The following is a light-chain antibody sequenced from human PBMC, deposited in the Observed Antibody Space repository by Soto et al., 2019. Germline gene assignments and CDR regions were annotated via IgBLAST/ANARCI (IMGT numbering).Light chain of an antibody. CDR1: RSNIGAGYE. V-gene: IGLV1-40*01. CDR2: ENN. Sequence: QSVLTQPPSVSAAPGQRVTISCTGSRSNIGAGYEAHWYQQVPGTAPKLLIYENNNRPSGVPDRFSGSKSGTSASLAITGLQAEDEAEYYCQSYDSSLSGYVFGTRTKVTVL. CDR3: QSYDSSLSGYV. J-gene: IGLJ1*01.